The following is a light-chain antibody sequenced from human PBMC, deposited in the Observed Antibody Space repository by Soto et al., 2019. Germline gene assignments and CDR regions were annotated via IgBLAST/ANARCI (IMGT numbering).Light chain of an antibody. V-gene: IGKV1-39*01. Sequence: DIQMTQSPSSLSASVGDRVTITCRASQSISSYLNWYQQKPGKAPKLLIYAASSLQSGVPSRFSGSGSGTDFTLTISSLQPEDFATYYCQQSYSTPLLTLGGGTKVDIK. CDR3: QQSYSTPLLT. CDR1: QSISSY. J-gene: IGKJ4*01. CDR2: AAS.